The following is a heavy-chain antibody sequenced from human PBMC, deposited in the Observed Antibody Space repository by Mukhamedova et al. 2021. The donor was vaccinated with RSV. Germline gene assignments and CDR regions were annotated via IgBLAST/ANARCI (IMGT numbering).Heavy chain of an antibody. CDR1: SSYG. CDR3: AKVLGYDILTFDY. CDR2: ISYDGSNK. Sequence: SSYGMHWVRQAPGKGLEWVAVISYDGSNKYYADSVKGRFTISRDNSKNTLYLQMNSLRAEDTAVYYCAKVLGYDILTFDYWGQGT. J-gene: IGHJ4*02. D-gene: IGHD3-9*01. V-gene: IGHV3-30*18.